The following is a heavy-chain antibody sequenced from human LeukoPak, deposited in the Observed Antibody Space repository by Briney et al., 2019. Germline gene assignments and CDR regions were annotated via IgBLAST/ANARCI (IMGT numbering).Heavy chain of an antibody. V-gene: IGHV4-34*01. J-gene: IGHJ4*02. CDR1: GGSFSGYY. CDR3: ARQHPDYDILTGYFEFDY. Sequence: SETLSLTCAVYGGSFSGYYWSWIRQPPGKGLEWIGEINHSGSTNYNPSLKSRVTISVDTSENQFSLKLSSVTAADTAVYYCARQHPDYDILTGYFEFDYWGQGTLVTVSS. CDR2: INHSGST. D-gene: IGHD3-9*01.